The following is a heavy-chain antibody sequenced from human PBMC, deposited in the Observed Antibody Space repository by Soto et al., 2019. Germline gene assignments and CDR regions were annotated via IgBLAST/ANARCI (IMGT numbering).Heavy chain of an antibody. CDR3: ARGPRDGHRYYDFWSGFDC. J-gene: IGHJ4*02. CDR1: GGSFSGYY. V-gene: IGHV4-34*01. CDR2: INHSGST. Sequence: SETLSLTCAVYGGSFSGYYWSWIRQPPGKGLEWIGEINHSGSTNYNPSLKSRVTISVDTSKNQFSLKLSSVTAADTAVYYCARGPRDGHRYYDFWSGFDCWGQGTLVTVSP. D-gene: IGHD3-3*01.